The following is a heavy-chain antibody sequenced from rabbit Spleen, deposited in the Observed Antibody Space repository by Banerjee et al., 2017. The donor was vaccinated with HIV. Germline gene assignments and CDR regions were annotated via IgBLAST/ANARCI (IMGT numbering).Heavy chain of an antibody. Sequence: QSLEESGGGLVKPGASLTLTCTASGFSLSRSYWICWVRQAPGKGLEWIACIDAGSKGITHYASWAKGRFTISKTSSTTVTLQMTSLTAADMATYFCARDGSGWGANFNLWGPGTLVTVS. CDR2: IDAGSKGIT. J-gene: IGHJ4*01. V-gene: IGHV1S40*01. CDR1: GFSLSRSYW. CDR3: ARDGSGWGANFNL. D-gene: IGHD4-1*01.